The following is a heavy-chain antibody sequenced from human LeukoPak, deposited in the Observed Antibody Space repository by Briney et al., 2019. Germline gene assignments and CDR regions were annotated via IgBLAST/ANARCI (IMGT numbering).Heavy chain of an antibody. CDR3: AKANYGSGSYYKGYYGMDV. CDR2: ISGSGGST. Sequence: GGSLRLSCAASGFTFSSYAMSWVRQAPGKGLEWVSAISGSGGSTYYADSVKGRFTISGDNSKNTLYLQMNSLRAEDTAVYYCAKANYGSGSYYKGYYGMDVWGQGTTVTVSS. J-gene: IGHJ6*02. V-gene: IGHV3-23*01. D-gene: IGHD3-10*01. CDR1: GFTFSSYA.